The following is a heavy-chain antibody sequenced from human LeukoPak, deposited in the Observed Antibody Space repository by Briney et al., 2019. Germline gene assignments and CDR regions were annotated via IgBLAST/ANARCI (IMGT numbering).Heavy chain of an antibody. D-gene: IGHD6-19*01. J-gene: IGHJ4*02. Sequence: GGSLRLSCAASGFTFSSYSMNWVRQAPGKGLEWISSIHSGGSFTQYVDSVKGRFIISRDNGNNSLYLQMNSLRGEDAAVYYCARLAVSGISGFDYWGRGTPVTVSS. CDR3: ARLAVSGISGFDY. CDR1: GFTFSSYS. CDR2: IHSGGSFT. V-gene: IGHV3-21*01.